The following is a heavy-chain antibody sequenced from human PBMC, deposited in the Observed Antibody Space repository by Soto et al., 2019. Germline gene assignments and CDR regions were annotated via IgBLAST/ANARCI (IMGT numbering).Heavy chain of an antibody. J-gene: IGHJ4*02. CDR3: ARGGWRHIDY. CDR2: IYYSGST. D-gene: IGHD3-3*01. Sequence: QVQLQESGPGLVKPSETLSLTCTVSGGSISVYYWSWIRQPPGKGLEWIGYIYYSGSTNYNPSLRNRVTISVGTSKTQFSLKLSSVTAADTAVYYCARGGWRHIDYWGQGTLVTVSS. CDR1: GGSISVYY. V-gene: IGHV4-59*08.